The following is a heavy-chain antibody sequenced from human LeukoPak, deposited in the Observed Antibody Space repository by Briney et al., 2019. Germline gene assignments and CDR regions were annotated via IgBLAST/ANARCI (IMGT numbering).Heavy chain of an antibody. V-gene: IGHV4-59*01. CDR1: GGSIISDY. CDR3: ASYDFWSGSITDV. J-gene: IGHJ6*04. CDR2: IYYSGST. Sequence: PSETLSLTCTVSGGSIISDYWSWIRQPPGKGLEWIGYIYYSGSTNYNPSLKNRVTISVDTSKNQFSLKLSSVTAADTAVYYCASYDFWSGSITDVWGKGTTVTVSS. D-gene: IGHD3-3*01.